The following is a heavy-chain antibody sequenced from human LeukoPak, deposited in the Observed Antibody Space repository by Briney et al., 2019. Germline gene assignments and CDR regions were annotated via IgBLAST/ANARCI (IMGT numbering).Heavy chain of an antibody. J-gene: IGHJ2*01. Sequence: GGSLRLYCAASGFTVSSNYMSWVRQAPGKGLEWVSVIYSGGSTYYADSVKGRFTISRDNSKNTLYLQMNSLRAEDTAVYYCARGLLTGSWYFDLWGRGTLVTVSS. V-gene: IGHV3-66*01. CDR3: ARGLLTGSWYFDL. D-gene: IGHD7-27*01. CDR2: IYSGGST. CDR1: GFTVSSNY.